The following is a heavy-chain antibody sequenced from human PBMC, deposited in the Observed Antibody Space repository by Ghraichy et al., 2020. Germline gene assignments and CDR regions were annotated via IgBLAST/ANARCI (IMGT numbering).Heavy chain of an antibody. CDR2: IYRSGNT. CDR1: GYSISSGYY. V-gene: IGHV4-38-2*02. Sequence: SETLSLTCTVSGYSISSGYYWGWIRQPPGKGLEWIGIIYRSGNTFYNPSLKSRVTISVDTSKNQFSLKLNSVTAADTAVYYCARSMVQGSSPAFWGQGTLVIVSS. J-gene: IGHJ4*02. CDR3: ARSMVQGSSPAF. D-gene: IGHD4/OR15-4a*01.